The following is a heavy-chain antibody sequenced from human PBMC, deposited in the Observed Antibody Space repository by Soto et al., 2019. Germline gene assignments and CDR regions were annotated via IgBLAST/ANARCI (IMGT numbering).Heavy chain of an antibody. Sequence: QVQLVESGGGVVQPGRSLRLSCAASGFTFSSYGMHWVRQAPGKGLEWVAVIWYDGSNKYYADSVKGRFTISRDNSKNTLYLQMNSLRAEDTAVYYCARDTAYYYDRSGYYYFDYWGQGTLVTVSS. V-gene: IGHV3-33*01. J-gene: IGHJ4*02. D-gene: IGHD3-22*01. CDR1: GFTFSSYG. CDR3: ARDTAYYYDRSGYYYFDY. CDR2: IWYDGSNK.